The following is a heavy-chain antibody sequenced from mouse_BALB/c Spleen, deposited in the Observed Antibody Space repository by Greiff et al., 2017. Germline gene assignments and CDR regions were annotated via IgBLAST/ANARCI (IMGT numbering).Heavy chain of an antibody. Sequence: EVQLVESGGGLVKPGGSLKLSCAASGFTFSSYAMSWVRQTPEKRLEWVASISSGGSTYYPDSVKGRFTISRDNARNILYLQMSSLRSEDTAMYYCARGLRGSPGFAYWGQGTLVTVSA. J-gene: IGHJ3*01. CDR3: ARGLRGSPGFAY. CDR2: ISSGGST. D-gene: IGHD1-1*01. V-gene: IGHV5-6-5*01. CDR1: GFTFSSYA.